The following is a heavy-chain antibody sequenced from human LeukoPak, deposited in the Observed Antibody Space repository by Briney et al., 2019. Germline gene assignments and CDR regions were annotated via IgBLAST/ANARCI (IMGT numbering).Heavy chain of an antibody. V-gene: IGHV4-4*02. Sequence: SETLSLTCAVSGGSISSRNWWTWVRQPPGKGLEWIGEIFHSGSTNYNPSLESRVTVSVDNSKNQFSLKLSSVTAADTAVYYCAKITPVTSFQLLALDSWGPGTLVTISS. CDR3: AKITPVTSFQLLALDS. D-gene: IGHD2-15*01. CDR2: IFHSGST. CDR1: GGSISSRNW. J-gene: IGHJ4*02.